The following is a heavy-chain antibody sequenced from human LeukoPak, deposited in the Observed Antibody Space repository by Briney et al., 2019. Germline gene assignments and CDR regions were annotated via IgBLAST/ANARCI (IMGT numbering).Heavy chain of an antibody. CDR1: GNTFIGYW. CDR3: ARDATFDY. CDR2: INPNSGGT. J-gene: IGHJ4*02. Sequence: ASVKVSCKASGNTFIGYWIHWVRQAPGQGLEWMGRINPNSGGTNYAQKFQGRVTMTRDTSISTAYMELSRLRSDDTAVYYCARDATFDYWGQGTLVTVSS. V-gene: IGHV1-2*06.